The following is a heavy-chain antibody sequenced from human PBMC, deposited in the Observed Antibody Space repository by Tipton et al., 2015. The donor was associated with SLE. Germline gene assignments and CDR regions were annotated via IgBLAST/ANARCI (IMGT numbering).Heavy chain of an antibody. V-gene: IGHV4-4*07. CDR2: ISISGTT. D-gene: IGHD1-14*01. CDR1: AGSITNHY. J-gene: IGHJ4*02. CDR3: ARQPVLSCDFDY. Sequence: TLSLTCTVSAGSITNHYWGWIRQPAGKGLEWIGRISISGTTNYNPSLKSRVTITVDTSKNQFSLKLSSVTAADTAVYFCARQPVLSCDFDYWGQGNLVTVSS.